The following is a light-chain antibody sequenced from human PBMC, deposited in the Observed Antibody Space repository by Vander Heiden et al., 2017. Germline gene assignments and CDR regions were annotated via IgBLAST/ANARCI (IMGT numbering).Light chain of an antibody. CDR1: SSNIGAGYD. CDR3: QSYDSSLSGWV. CDR2: GNS. V-gene: IGLV1-40*01. Sequence: QSVLTQPPSVSGAPGQRVTIPCPRISSNIGAGYDVHWYQQLPGTAPKLLIYGNSNRPSGVPDRFSGSKSGTSASLAITGLQAEDEADYYCQSYDSSLSGWVFGGGTKLTVL. J-gene: IGLJ3*02.